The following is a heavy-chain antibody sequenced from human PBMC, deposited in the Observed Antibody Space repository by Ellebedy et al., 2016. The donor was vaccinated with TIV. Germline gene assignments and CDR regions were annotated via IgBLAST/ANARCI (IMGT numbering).Heavy chain of an antibody. V-gene: IGHV3-21*01. CDR1: GFTFSSYS. CDR3: ARAAYSSSVDYFDY. D-gene: IGHD6-6*01. J-gene: IGHJ4*02. CDR2: ISSSSSYI. Sequence: GGSLRLXXAASGFTFSSYSMNWVRQAPGKGLEWVSSISSSSSYIYYADSVKGRFTISRDNSKNTLYLQMNSLRAEDTAVYYCARAAYSSSVDYFDYWGQGALVTVSS.